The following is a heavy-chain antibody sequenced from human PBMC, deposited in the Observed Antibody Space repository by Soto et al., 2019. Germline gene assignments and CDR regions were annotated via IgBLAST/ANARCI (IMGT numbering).Heavy chain of an antibody. J-gene: IGHJ4*02. CDR1: GFISRNYG. CDR2: IWSDGYNK. V-gene: IGHV3-33*01. D-gene: IGHD2-15*01. Sequence: GGSLRLSCAASGFISRNYGVHWVRQAPGKGLEWVALIWSDGYNKYYADSVKGRFTISRDNSKSTFYLEMKTLRPDDTAVYFCARELTYCSGGSCDRPPIGHWGQGTLVTVSS. CDR3: ARELTYCSGGSCDRPPIGH.